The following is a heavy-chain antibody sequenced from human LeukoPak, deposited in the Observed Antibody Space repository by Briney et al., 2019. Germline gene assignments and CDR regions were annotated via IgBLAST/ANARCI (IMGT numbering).Heavy chain of an antibody. Sequence: PSQTLSLTCTVSGGSISSGGYYWSWIRQHPGKGLEWIGYIYYSGSTYYNPSLKSRVTISVDTSKNQFSLKLSSVTAADTAVYYCARERIVAGKNWFDPWGQGTLVTVSS. CDR1: GGSISSGGYY. D-gene: IGHD5-12*01. CDR2: IYYSGST. J-gene: IGHJ5*02. V-gene: IGHV4-31*03. CDR3: ARERIVAGKNWFDP.